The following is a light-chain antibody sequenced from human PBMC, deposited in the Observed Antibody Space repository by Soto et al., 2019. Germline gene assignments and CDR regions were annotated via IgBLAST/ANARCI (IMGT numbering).Light chain of an antibody. J-gene: IGKJ4*01. CDR1: RRVSNNY. CDR2: GAS. Sequence: EIVLTQSPGTLSLSPGGGATLSFRSSRRVSNNYLAWYQQKPGQAPRLLIHGASSRATGIPDRFSGSGSGTDFTLTIRKLEPEDFAVYYCQQYCCSPLTFGGGTKVDIK. CDR3: QQYCCSPLT. V-gene: IGKV3-20*01.